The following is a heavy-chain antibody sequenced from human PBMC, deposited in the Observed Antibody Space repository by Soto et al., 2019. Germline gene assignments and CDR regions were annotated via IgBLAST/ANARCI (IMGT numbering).Heavy chain of an antibody. CDR1: GGCSCSSNR. V-gene: IGHV4-4*02. CDR2: IYHSGST. Sequence: CGVGGGCSCSSNRWRWIRQPTGKGLEWIGEIYHSGSTNYNPSLKSRVTISVDKSKNQFSLKLSSVTAADTAVYYCACGDNGGGDFDLWGRGTLVTVSS. CDR3: ACGDNGGGDFDL. J-gene: IGHJ2*01. D-gene: IGHD2-21*01.